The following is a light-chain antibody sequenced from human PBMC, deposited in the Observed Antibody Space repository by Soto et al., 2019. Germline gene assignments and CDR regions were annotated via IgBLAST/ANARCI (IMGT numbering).Light chain of an antibody. V-gene: IGLV1-40*01. J-gene: IGLJ2*01. CDR3: QSYDSSLSGYVV. CDR2: GNS. CDR1: SSNIGAGYD. Sequence: QSVLTQPPSVSGAPGQRVTISCTGSSSNIGAGYDVHWYQQLPGTAPKLLIYGNSNRPSGVPDRFSGSKSGTSASLAITGLQAEDEAAYYSQSYDSSLSGYVVFGGGTKLTVL.